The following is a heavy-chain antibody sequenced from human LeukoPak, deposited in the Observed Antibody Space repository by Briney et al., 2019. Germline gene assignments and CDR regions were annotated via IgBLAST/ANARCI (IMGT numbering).Heavy chain of an antibody. J-gene: IGHJ6*03. Sequence: PGGSLRLSCGASGFTFSSYAMSWVRQAPGKGLEWVSAISGSGGSTYYADSVKGRFTISRDNAKNSLYLQMNSLRAEDTAVYYCARSGSGSYYNDYYYMDVWGKGTTVTISS. CDR3: ARSGSGSYYNDYYYMDV. CDR1: GFTFSSYA. CDR2: ISGSGGST. D-gene: IGHD3-10*01. V-gene: IGHV3-23*01.